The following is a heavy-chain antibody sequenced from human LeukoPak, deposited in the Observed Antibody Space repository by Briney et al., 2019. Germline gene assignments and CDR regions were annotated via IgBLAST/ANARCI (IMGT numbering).Heavy chain of an antibody. Sequence: ASVKVSCKTSGYIFTRHHIHWMRQAPGQGLELLGWVSAANNPEYSQKFQGRVVITRDASATTSYLELNGLRSEDTAVYYCAMSVEMPPIPSFDYWGQGTLVTVSS. CDR2: VSAANNP. J-gene: IGHJ4*02. CDR3: AMSVEMPPIPSFDY. D-gene: IGHD5-24*01. CDR1: GYIFTRHH. V-gene: IGHV1-3*01.